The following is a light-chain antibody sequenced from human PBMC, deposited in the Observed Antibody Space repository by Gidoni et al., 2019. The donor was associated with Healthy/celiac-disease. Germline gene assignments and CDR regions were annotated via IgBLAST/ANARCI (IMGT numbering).Light chain of an antibody. CDR3: QQLNSYPWT. J-gene: IGKJ1*01. V-gene: IGKV1-9*01. CDR2: AAS. Sequence: IQLTKSPSSLSASGGDRVTITCRASQGISSYLAWYQQKPGKAPKLLIYAASTLQSGVPSRFSGSGSGTDFTLTISSLQPEDFATYYCQQLNSYPWTFGQGTKVEIK. CDR1: QGISSY.